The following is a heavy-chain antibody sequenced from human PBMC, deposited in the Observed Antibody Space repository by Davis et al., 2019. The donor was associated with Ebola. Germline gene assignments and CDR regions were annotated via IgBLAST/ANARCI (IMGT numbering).Heavy chain of an antibody. CDR3: ARDGYNYSYFDY. J-gene: IGHJ4*02. CDR1: GASISSYY. V-gene: IGHV4-59*01. Sequence: GSLRLSCTVSGASISSYYWTWIRQPPGKGLEWIAYMYNGGSANYNPSLKSRVTISMDTSKNQFSLKMSSVTAADTAVYYCARDGYNYSYFDYWGQGTLVTVSS. CDR2: MYNGGSA. D-gene: IGHD5-24*01.